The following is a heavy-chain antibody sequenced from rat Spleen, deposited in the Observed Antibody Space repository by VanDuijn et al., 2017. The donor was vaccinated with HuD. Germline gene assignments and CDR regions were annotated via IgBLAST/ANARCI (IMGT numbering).Heavy chain of an antibody. J-gene: IGHJ4*01. V-gene: IGHV5-25*01. CDR2: ISPSGGTT. Sequence: EVQLVESGGGLVQPGRSLKLSCAASGFTFSDYYMAWVRQAPTKGLEWVAAISPSGGTTYYRDSVKGRFTVSRDNAKSTLYLQMDSLRSEDTATYYCARLYYYDGSYYYDYVMDAWGQGASVTVSS. CDR1: GFTFSDYY. CDR3: ARLYYYDGSYYYDYVMDA. D-gene: IGHD1-12*02.